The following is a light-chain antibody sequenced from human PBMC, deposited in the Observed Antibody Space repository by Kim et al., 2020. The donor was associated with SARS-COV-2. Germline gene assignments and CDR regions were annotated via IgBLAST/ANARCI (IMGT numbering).Light chain of an antibody. Sequence: EIVLTQSPGTLSLSPGERVTLSCRASQSVGSNYLAWFQQKAGQAPSLLIYGVSSRATGIPDRFSGSGSGTDFTLTISRLEPEDFAVYYCQQYGSSPWTFGQGTKVDIK. CDR1: QSVGSNY. J-gene: IGKJ1*01. V-gene: IGKV3-20*01. CDR3: QQYGSSPWT. CDR2: GVS.